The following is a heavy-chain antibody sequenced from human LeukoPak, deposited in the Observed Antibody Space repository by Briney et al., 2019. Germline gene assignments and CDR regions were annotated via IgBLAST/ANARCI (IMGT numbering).Heavy chain of an antibody. CDR3: AKDRRPWQGFDWLYYFDY. CDR1: GFTFSSYG. J-gene: IGHJ4*02. D-gene: IGHD3-9*01. CDR2: ISYDGSNK. V-gene: IGHV3-30*18. Sequence: GGSLRLSCAASGFTFSSYGMHWVRQAPGKGLEWVAVISYDGSNKYYADSVKGRFTISRDNSKNTLYLQMNSLRAEDTAVYYCAKDRRPWQGFDWLYYFDYWGQGTLVTVSS.